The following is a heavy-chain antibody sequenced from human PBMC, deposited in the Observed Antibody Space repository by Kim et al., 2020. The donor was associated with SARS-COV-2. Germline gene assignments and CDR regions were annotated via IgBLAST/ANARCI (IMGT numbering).Heavy chain of an antibody. CDR1: GFTFSSYA. D-gene: IGHD4-17*01. Sequence: GGSLRLSCAASGFTFSSYAMSWVRQAPGKGLEWVSVIYSGGSSTYYADSVKGRFTISRDNSKNTLYLQMNSLRAEDTAVYYCAKGGSDYGDYFSQGWFDPWGQGTLVTVSS. J-gene: IGHJ5*02. CDR2: IYSGGSST. V-gene: IGHV3-23*03. CDR3: AKGGSDYGDYFSQGWFDP.